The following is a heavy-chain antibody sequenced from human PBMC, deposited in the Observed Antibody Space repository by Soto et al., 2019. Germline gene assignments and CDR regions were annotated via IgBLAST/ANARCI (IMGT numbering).Heavy chain of an antibody. J-gene: IGHJ6*03. V-gene: IGHV4-39*01. CDR1: GGSISSSSYY. CDR2: LYYSGST. CDR3: ARQQYSYYYMDV. Sequence: SETLSLTCTVSGGSISSSSYYWGWIRQPPGKGLEWFGSLYYSGSTYYNPSLNSRVTISVDSSKNQFSLKLSSVTAADTAVYYCARQQYSYYYMDVWGKGTTVTVSS.